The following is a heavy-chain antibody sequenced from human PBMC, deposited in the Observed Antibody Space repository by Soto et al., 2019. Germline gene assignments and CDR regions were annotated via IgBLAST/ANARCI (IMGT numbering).Heavy chain of an antibody. CDR2: ISAYNGNT. J-gene: IGHJ5*02. V-gene: IGHV1-18*01. CDR3: ARWYSSSSASDWFDP. CDR1: GYTFTSYG. D-gene: IGHD6-6*01. Sequence: ASVKVSCKASGYTFTSYGISWVRQAPGQGLEWMGWISAYNGNTNYAQKLQGRVTMTTDTSTSTAYMELRSLRSDDTAVYYCARWYSSSSASDWFDPWGQGTRVTVSS.